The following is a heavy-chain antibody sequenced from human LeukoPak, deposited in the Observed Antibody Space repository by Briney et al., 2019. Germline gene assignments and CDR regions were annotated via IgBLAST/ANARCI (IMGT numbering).Heavy chain of an antibody. CDR1: GYTFTGYY. V-gene: IGHV1-2*02. CDR2: INLNSGGT. CDR3: AREGTDTAMSMFDP. J-gene: IGHJ5*02. D-gene: IGHD5-18*01. Sequence: GASVKVSCKASGYTFTGYYMHWVRQAPGQGRAWMGWINLNSGGTNYEQKSQGRVTMTRDKSISTAYMELGRLRSDDTAVCYCAREGTDTAMSMFDPWGQGTLVTVSS.